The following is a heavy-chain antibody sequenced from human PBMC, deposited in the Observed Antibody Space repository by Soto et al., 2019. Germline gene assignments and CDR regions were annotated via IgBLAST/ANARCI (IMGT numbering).Heavy chain of an antibody. Sequence: VPVKVSCKASRFTFTSYSMHWVRQAPGQGLEWMGRINPNSGNTGYAQKFQGGVTMTRNTSISTAYMELSSLRSEDTAVYYCARGRIAVGWFDPWGQGTLVTVSS. J-gene: IGHJ5*02. CDR3: ARGRIAVGWFDP. V-gene: IGHV1-8*02. CDR2: INPNSGNT. CDR1: RFTFTSYS. D-gene: IGHD6-19*01.